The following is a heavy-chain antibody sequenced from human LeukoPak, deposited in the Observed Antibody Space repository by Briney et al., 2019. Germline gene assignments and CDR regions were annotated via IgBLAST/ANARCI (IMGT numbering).Heavy chain of an antibody. D-gene: IGHD6-19*01. V-gene: IGHV4-39*07. J-gene: IGHJ3*02. CDR2: IYYSGST. CDR1: GGSISSSSYY. Sequence: PSETLSLTCTVSGGSISSSSYYWGWIRQPPGKGLEWIGSIYYSGSTNYNPSLKSRVTILVDTSKNQFSLKLSSVTAADTAVYYCARGVAVAGTSFDAFDIWGQGTMVTVSS. CDR3: ARGVAVAGTSFDAFDI.